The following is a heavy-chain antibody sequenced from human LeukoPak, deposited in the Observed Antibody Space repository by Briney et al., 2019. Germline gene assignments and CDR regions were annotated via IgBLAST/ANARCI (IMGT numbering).Heavy chain of an antibody. J-gene: IGHJ4*02. CDR3: ARAKDYGDYPPDY. D-gene: IGHD4-17*01. V-gene: IGHV3-21*01. CDR1: GFTFSSYN. Sequence: PGGSLRLSCAASGFTFSSYNMKWVRQAPGKGLEWVSSISSRSSYIFYADSVKGRFTISRDNAKNSLYLQMNSLRAEDTAVYYCARAKDYGDYPPDYWGQGTLVTVSS. CDR2: ISSRSSYI.